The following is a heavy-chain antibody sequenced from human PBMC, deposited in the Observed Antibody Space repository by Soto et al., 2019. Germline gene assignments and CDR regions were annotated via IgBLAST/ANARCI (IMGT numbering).Heavy chain of an antibody. V-gene: IGHV1-18*04. CDR3: ARAGMVRGVPWYYYYGMDV. D-gene: IGHD3-10*01. CDR1: GYTFTSYG. Sequence: GASVKVSCKASGYTFTSYGISWVRQAPGQGLEWMGWISAYNGNTNYAQKLQGRVTMTTDTSTSTAYMELRSLRSDDTAVYYCARAGMVRGVPWYYYYGMDVWGQGTTVTVSS. CDR2: ISAYNGNT. J-gene: IGHJ6*02.